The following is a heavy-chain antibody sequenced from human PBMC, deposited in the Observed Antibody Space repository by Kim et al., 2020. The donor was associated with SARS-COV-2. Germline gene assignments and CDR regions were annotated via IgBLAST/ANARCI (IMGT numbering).Heavy chain of an antibody. CDR3: ARALWFGELLQKGGRDGADYFDY. V-gene: IGHV4-4*02. CDR1: GGSISSSNW. D-gene: IGHD3-10*01. J-gene: IGHJ4*02. Sequence: SETLSLTCAVSGGSISSSNWWSWVRQPPGKGLEWIGEIYHSGSTNYNPSLKSRVTISVDKSKNQFSLKLSSVTAADTAVYYCARALWFGELLQKGGRDGADYFDYWGQGTLVTVSS. CDR2: IYHSGST.